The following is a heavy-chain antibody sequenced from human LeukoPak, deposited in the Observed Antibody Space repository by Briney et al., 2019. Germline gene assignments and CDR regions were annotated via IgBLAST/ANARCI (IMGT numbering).Heavy chain of an antibody. CDR1: GFTFSSYW. J-gene: IGHJ4*02. CDR3: ARPPYNWNYYFDY. V-gene: IGHV3-74*01. Sequence: GGSLRLSCAASGFTFSSYWMHWVRQAPGKGLVWVSRINSDGSSTSYADSVKGRFTISRDNAKNSLYLQMNSLRAEDTAVYYCARPPYNWNYYFDYWGQGTLVTVSS. D-gene: IGHD1-7*01. CDR2: INSDGSST.